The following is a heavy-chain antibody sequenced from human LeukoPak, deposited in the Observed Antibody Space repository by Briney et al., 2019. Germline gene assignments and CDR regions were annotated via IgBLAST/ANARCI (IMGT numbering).Heavy chain of an antibody. CDR1: GVTFSAYG. J-gene: IGHJ4*02. V-gene: IGHV3-33*01. CDR2: IWYDGSNK. Sequence: GGSLRLSCEASGVTFSAYGMYWVRQGPGKGLEWVAVIWYDGSNKNYADSVKGRFTISRDNSKNTLYLQMSSLRAEDTAVYYCARTRPGYYFDYWGQGTLVTVSS. CDR3: ARTRPGYYFDY. D-gene: IGHD2-15*01.